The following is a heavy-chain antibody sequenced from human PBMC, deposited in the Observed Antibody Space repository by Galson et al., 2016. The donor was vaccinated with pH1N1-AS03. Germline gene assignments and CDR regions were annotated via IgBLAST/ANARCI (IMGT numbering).Heavy chain of an antibody. V-gene: IGHV3-11*01. J-gene: IGHJ3*01. CDR2: ISSRGSTK. Sequence: SLRLSCAASGFTFTDYYMTWIRQAPGKGLELISYISSRGSTKYYADSVKGRFAISRDDTKKSVYLQMDRLRVEETAVYYCARDWGFRWTSRPTFDFWGQGTMVAVSA. D-gene: IGHD3-16*01. CDR3: ARDWGFRWTSRPTFDF. CDR1: GFTFTDYY.